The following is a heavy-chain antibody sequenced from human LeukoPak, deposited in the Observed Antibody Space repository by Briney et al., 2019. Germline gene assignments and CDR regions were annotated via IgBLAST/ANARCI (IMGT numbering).Heavy chain of an antibody. J-gene: IGHJ4*02. CDR3: TTFTDYGGNSNY. Sequence: GGSLRLSCAASGFTFSNAWMSWFRQAPGKGLEWVGRIKSKTDGGTTDYAAPVKGRFTISRDDSKNTLYLQMNSLKTEDTAVYYCTTFTDYGGNSNYWGQGTLVTVSS. D-gene: IGHD4-23*01. CDR2: IKSKTDGGTT. CDR1: GFTFSNAW. V-gene: IGHV3-15*01.